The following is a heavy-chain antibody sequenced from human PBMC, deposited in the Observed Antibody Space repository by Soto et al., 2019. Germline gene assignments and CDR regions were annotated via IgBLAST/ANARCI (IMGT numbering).Heavy chain of an antibody. D-gene: IGHD2-15*01. CDR3: ATAGCSGGSCYSGPFFDY. CDR2: ISGSGGYT. J-gene: IGHJ4*02. CDR1: GFIFSSSA. V-gene: IGHV3-23*01. Sequence: GGSLRLSCEASGFIFSSSAMNWVRQAPGKGLEWVSGISGSGGYTYYADSVKGRFPISRDSSKNTLYLQMNSLRAEDTGIYYCATAGCSGGSCYSGPFFDYWGQGTLVTVSS.